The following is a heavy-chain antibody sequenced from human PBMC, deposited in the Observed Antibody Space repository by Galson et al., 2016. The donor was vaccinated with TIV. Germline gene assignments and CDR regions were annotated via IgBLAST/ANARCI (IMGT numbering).Heavy chain of an antibody. Sequence: VKVSCKVSGYTFTDYYMHWVQQAPGKGLEWMGLVDPEDGETIYAEKFQGRVTITADTSTDTAYMELSSLRSEDTAVYYCATGVGAAKYYYSYYMDVWGEGTTVTVSS. D-gene: IGHD1-26*01. V-gene: IGHV1-69-2*01. J-gene: IGHJ6*03. CDR3: ATGVGAAKYYYSYYMDV. CDR1: GYTFTDYY. CDR2: VDPEDGET.